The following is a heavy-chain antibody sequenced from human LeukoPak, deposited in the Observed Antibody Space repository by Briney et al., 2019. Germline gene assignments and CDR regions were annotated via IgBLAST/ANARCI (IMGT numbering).Heavy chain of an antibody. D-gene: IGHD5-18*01. CDR1: GFTVSSNY. CDR3: ARSRGYSYGEPDYYFDY. Sequence: GGSLRLSCAASGFTVSSNYMSWVRQAPGKGLEWVSVIYSGGSTYYADSVKGRFTISRDNSKNTLYLQMNSLRAEDTAVYYCARSRGYSYGEPDYYFDYWGQGTLVTASS. V-gene: IGHV3-53*01. J-gene: IGHJ4*02. CDR2: IYSGGST.